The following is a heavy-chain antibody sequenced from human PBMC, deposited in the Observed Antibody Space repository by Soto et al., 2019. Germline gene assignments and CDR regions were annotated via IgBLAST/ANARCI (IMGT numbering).Heavy chain of an antibody. Sequence: SETLSLTCTVSRGSINGFYWSWIRQTPGKGLEWIGYISDSGNTNYNPSLKSRVSISVDTSKTQFSLNLTSVTAADTAVYYCARATMIITRYYFNSWGQGTPVTVS. CDR1: RGSINGFY. CDR2: ISDSGNT. J-gene: IGHJ4*02. D-gene: IGHD3-22*01. CDR3: ARATMIITRYYFNS. V-gene: IGHV4-59*01.